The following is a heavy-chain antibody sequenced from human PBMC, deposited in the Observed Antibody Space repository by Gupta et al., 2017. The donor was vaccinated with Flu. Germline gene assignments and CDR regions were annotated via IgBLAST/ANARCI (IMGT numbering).Heavy chain of an antibody. J-gene: IGHJ4*02. CDR3: AKDHVRTVESCFDY. CDR1: GFTFGSYA. CDR2: ISGSGGTT. Sequence: EVQLLESGGGLVQPGGSLRLSCAASGFTFGSYAMSWVRQAPGKRLEWVSVISGSGGTTYHADSVKGRFTISRDNSKNTLYLQMNSLRAEDTALYYCAKDHVRTVESCFDYWGQGTLVTVSS. V-gene: IGHV3-23*01. D-gene: IGHD4-23*01.